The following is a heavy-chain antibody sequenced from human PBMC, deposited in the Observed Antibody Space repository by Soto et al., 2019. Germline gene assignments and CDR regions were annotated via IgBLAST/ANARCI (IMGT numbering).Heavy chain of an antibody. CDR1: GFTFRSYA. CDR3: AKGYSSSWNYYYYGMHV. J-gene: IGHJ6*02. CDR2: ISGSGGST. D-gene: IGHD6-13*01. Sequence: GGSLRLSCAASGFTFRSYAMSWVRQAPGKGLEWVSAISGSGGSTYYADSVKGRFTISRDNSKNTLYLQMNSLRAEDTAVYYCAKGYSSSWNYYYYGMHVWGQGTTVTVSS. V-gene: IGHV3-23*01.